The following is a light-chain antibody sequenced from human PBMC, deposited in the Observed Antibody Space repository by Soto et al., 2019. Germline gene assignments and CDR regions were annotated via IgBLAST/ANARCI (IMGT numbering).Light chain of an antibody. J-gene: IGLJ1*01. V-gene: IGLV2-14*01. Sequence: SVLPQHASLSGSPGQSITICCTGTSSDVGGYNYVSWYQQHPGKAPKLMIYEVSNRPSRVSNRFSGSKSGNTASLTISGLQAEDEADYYCSSYTRSSTSYVFGTGTKATVL. CDR1: SSDVGGYNY. CDR3: SSYTRSSTSYV. CDR2: EVS.